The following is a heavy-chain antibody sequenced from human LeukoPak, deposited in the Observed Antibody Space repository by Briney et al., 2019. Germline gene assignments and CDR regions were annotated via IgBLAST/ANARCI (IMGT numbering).Heavy chain of an antibody. Sequence: GGSLRLSCAASGFTFSSFAMSWVRQAPGKGLEWVSTIGGSGGSTYYADSVKGRFTISRDNSKNTLYLQMNSLRAEDTAVYYCARDPYSGAYGDSYYYYMDLWGQGTTVTISS. V-gene: IGHV3-23*01. CDR2: IGGSGGST. CDR3: ARDPYSGAYGDSYYYYMDL. D-gene: IGHD1-26*01. J-gene: IGHJ6*03. CDR1: GFTFSSFA.